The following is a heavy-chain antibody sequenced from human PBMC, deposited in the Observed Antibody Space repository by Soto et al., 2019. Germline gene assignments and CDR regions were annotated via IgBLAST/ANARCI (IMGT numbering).Heavy chain of an antibody. V-gene: IGHV3-64D*08. Sequence: GGSLRLSCSASGFTFSNYVMHWVRQAPGRGLEYVSAIDSNGGITYYADSVKGRFTISRDNSKNTLYLQMSSLWAEDTAVYYCVKDQAVVTPNHAFDVWGPGTMVTVSS. CDR1: GFTFSNYV. J-gene: IGHJ3*01. CDR3: VKDQAVVTPNHAFDV. CDR2: IDSNGGIT. D-gene: IGHD2-21*02.